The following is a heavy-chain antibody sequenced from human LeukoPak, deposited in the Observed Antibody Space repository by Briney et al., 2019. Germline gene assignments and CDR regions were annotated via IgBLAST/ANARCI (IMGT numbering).Heavy chain of an antibody. J-gene: IGHJ6*02. CDR2: IYSSGST. CDR3: ARNSGVRGVIPRPYGMDV. Sequence: SETLSLTCTVSGGSISSYYWSWIRQPPGKGLEWIGYIYSSGSTNYNPSLKSRVTISVDTSKKQLSLKLSSVTAADTAVYYCARNSGVRGVIPRPYGMDVWGQGTTVTVSS. V-gene: IGHV4-59*01. CDR1: GGSISSYY. D-gene: IGHD3-10*01.